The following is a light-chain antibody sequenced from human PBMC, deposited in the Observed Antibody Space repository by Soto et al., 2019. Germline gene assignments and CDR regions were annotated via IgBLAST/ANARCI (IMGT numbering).Light chain of an antibody. J-gene: IGKJ1*01. CDR3: QRYSTYRWT. CDR1: QSIGSW. V-gene: IGKV1-5*01. CDR2: DGS. Sequence: DIQMTQSPPTLSASVGDRVTIACRASQSIGSWLAWYQQKPGKAPKILIYDGSRLESGVPSRFSGSGSGTEFTLTISSLQPDDFATYYCQRYSTYRWTFGQGTKVEI.